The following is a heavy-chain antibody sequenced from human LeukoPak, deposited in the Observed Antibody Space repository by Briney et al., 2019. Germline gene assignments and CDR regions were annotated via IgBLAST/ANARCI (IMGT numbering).Heavy chain of an antibody. CDR2: ISGSGGST. CDR1: GFTFSSYA. D-gene: IGHD1-26*01. J-gene: IGHJ4*02. CDR3: AKDGSGSYSGY. V-gene: IGHV3-23*01. Sequence: TGGSLRLSCAASGFTFSSYAMSWVRQTPGKGLEWVSAISGSGGSTYYADSVKGRFTISRDNSKNTLYLQMNSLRAEDTAVYYCAKDGSGSYSGYWGQGTLVTVSS.